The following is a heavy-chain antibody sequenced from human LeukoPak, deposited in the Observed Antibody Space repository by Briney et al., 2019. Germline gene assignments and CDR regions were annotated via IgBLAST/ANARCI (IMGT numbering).Heavy chain of an antibody. J-gene: IGHJ4*02. CDR3: ARGLPGIAAAVFDY. Sequence: GGSQRLSCAASGFTVSSNYMSWVRQAPGKGLEWVSVIYSGGSTYYADSVKGRFTISRDNSKNTLYLQMNSLRAEDTAVYYCARGLPGIAAAVFDYWGQGTLVTVSS. D-gene: IGHD6-13*01. CDR2: IYSGGST. V-gene: IGHV3-53*01. CDR1: GFTVSSNY.